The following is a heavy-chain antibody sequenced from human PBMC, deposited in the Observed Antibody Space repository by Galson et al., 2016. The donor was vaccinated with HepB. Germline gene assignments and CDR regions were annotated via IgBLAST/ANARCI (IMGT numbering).Heavy chain of an antibody. CDR3: ATDRVFRYYYGIDV. V-gene: IGHV3-30*04. Sequence: SLRLSCAASGFTFSNYAMHWVRQAPGKGLEWVTVISYDGRNKYYADSVKGRFTISRDNSKNTMFLQMNSLRAEDTALYYCATDRVFRYYYGIDVWGQGTTVTVSS. CDR1: GFTFSNYA. D-gene: IGHD3-10*01. CDR2: ISYDGRNK. J-gene: IGHJ6*02.